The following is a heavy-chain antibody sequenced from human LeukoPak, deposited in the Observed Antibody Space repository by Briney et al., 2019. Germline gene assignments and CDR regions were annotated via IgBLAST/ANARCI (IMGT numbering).Heavy chain of an antibody. D-gene: IGHD3-10*01. CDR1: GGSISNYY. CDR3: ARGRSYYYGSGSYYTPLPFDY. CDR2: LYIGRST. Sequence: PSETLSLTCTVSGGSISNYYWTWIRQPAGKGLEWIGRLYIGRSTDYNPSLKSRVTIPVDTSKNQFSLKLSSVTAADTAVYYCARGRSYYYGSGSYYTPLPFDYWGQGTLVTVSS. J-gene: IGHJ4*02. V-gene: IGHV4-4*07.